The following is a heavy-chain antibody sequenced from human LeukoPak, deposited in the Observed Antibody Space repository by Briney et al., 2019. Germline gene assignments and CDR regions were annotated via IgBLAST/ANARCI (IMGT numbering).Heavy chain of an antibody. V-gene: IGHV3-30*04. D-gene: IGHD2-2*01. J-gene: IGHJ5*02. CDR3: ARGVGYCSSTSCSEDWFDP. Sequence: GRSLRLSCAASGFTFSSYAMHWVRQAPGKGLEWVAVISYDGSNKYYADSVKGRFTISRDNSKNTLYLQMNSLRAEGTAVYYCARGVGYCSSTSCSEDWFDPWGQGTLVTVSS. CDR2: ISYDGSNK. CDR1: GFTFSSYA.